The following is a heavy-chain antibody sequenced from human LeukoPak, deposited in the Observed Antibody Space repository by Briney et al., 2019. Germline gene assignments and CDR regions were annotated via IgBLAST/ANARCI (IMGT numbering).Heavy chain of an antibody. V-gene: IGHV4-34*01. Sequence: TSETLSLTCTVSGGSISSYYWSWIRQPPGKGLEWIGEINHSGSTNYNPSLKSRVTISVDTSKNQFSLKLSSVTAADTAVYYCARGTGGSGSYQDYWGQGTLVTVSS. CDR2: INHSGST. J-gene: IGHJ4*02. D-gene: IGHD3-10*01. CDR1: GGSISSYY. CDR3: ARGTGGSGSYQDY.